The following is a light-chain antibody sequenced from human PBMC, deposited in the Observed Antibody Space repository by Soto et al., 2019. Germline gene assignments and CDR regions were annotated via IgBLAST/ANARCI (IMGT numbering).Light chain of an antibody. CDR2: DAS. CDR1: PSVRSY. Sequence: EIVLTQSPATLSLSPGERATLSCRASPSVRSYLAWYQQKPGQAPRLLIYDASNRATDIPARFSGSGSGTDFTLTISSLDPEDSAVYYCHQRSKWPLTFGGGTKVEIK. CDR3: HQRSKWPLT. V-gene: IGKV3-11*01. J-gene: IGKJ4*01.